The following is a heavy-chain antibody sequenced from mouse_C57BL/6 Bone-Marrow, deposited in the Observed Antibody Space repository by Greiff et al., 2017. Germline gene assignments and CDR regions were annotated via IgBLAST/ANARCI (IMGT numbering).Heavy chain of an antibody. CDR1: GYSITSGYY. Sequence: EVQLQESGPGLVKPSQSLSLTCSVTGYSITSGYYWNWIRQFPGNKLEWMGYISYDGSNNYNPSLKNRISITRDTSKNQFFLKLNSVTTEDTATYYCARGGGDGDSNYAMDYWGQGTSVTVSS. CDR2: ISYDGSN. CDR3: ARGGGDGDSNYAMDY. D-gene: IGHD2-5*01. V-gene: IGHV3-6*01. J-gene: IGHJ4*01.